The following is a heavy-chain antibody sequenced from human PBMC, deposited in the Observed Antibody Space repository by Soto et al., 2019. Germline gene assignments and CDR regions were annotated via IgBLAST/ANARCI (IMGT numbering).Heavy chain of an antibody. J-gene: IGHJ4*02. Sequence: XGTLCLTGAVYGGSFSGYYWSWIRQPPGKGLEWIGEINHSGSTNQNPSLKSRVTLSVDTSKNQFSLKLKSVTAADTAVYYCARGITTILAVQGDAPDNYYFDSWGQGSLVTVSS. D-gene: IGHD3-22*01. CDR2: INHSGST. CDR1: GGSFSGYY. V-gene: IGHV4-34*01. CDR3: ARGITTILAVQGDAPDNYYFDS.